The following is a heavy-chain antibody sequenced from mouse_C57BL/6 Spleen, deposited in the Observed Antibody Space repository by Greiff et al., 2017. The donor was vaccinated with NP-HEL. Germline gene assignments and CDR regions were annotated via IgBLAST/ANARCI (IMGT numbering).Heavy chain of an antibody. V-gene: IGHV2-2*01. CDR2: IWSGGST. D-gene: IGHD2-10*02. J-gene: IGHJ1*03. CDR3: ARGVPRWYFDV. Sequence: VKVVESGPGLVQPSQSLSITCTVSGFSLTSYGVHWVRQSPGKGLEWLGVIWSGGSTDYNAAFISRLSISKDNSKSQVFFKMNSLQADDTAIYYCARGVPRWYFDVWGTGTTVTVSS. CDR1: GFSLTSYG.